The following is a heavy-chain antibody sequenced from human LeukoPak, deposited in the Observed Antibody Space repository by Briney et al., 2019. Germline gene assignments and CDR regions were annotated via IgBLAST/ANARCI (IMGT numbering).Heavy chain of an antibody. V-gene: IGHV3-53*01. CDR2: IFSDGRT. CDR3: ARDDRWNDGVGFDY. Sequence: GGSLRLSCAASGVTVSSSYMSWVRQAPGKGLEWVSVIFSDGRTYYADSVKGRFTISRDNSKNTLYLQMNSLRAEGTAVYYCARDDRWNDGVGFDYWGQGTLVTVS. J-gene: IGHJ4*02. CDR1: GVTVSSSY. D-gene: IGHD1-1*01.